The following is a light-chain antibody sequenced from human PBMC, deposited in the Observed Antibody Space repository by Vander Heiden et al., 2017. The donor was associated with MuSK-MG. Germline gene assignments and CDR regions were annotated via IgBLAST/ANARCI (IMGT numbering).Light chain of an antibody. CDR2: QDS. CDR3: QAWDSSVYV. J-gene: IGLJ1*01. V-gene: IGLV3-1*01. Sequence: SYELTQPPPASVAPGQTASITCSGDKLGDKYACWYQQKPGQSPVLVIYQDSKRPSGIPERFSGSNSGNTATLTISGTQAMDEADYYCQAWDSSVYVFGTGTKVTVL. CDR1: KLGDKY.